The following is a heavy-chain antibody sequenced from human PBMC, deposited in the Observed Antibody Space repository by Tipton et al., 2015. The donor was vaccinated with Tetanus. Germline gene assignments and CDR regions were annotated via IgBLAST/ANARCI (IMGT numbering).Heavy chain of an antibody. Sequence: TLSLTCTVSGGSISSYYWSWIRQPPGRGLEWIGYIYYSGSTNYNPSLKSRVTISVDTSKNQFSLKLSSVTAAGTAVYYCARGGRYDYGVQGWFDPWGQGTLVTVSS. CDR3: ARGGRYDYGVQGWFDP. CDR1: GGSISSYY. J-gene: IGHJ5*02. CDR2: IYYSGST. V-gene: IGHV4-59*01. D-gene: IGHD4-17*01.